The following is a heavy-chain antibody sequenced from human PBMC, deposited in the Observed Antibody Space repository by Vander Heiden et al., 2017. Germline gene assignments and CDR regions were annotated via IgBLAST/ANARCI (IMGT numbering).Heavy chain of an antibody. CDR3: ARSDAFDI. CDR1: EFTFNTHS. CDR2: ISGSATTI. V-gene: IGHV3-48*01. Sequence: EVQLVESGGALVQRGGSLRLSCAASEFTFNTHSMTWVRQAPGKGLEWVSYISGSATTIYYSDSAKGRFTISRDNAKNSLYLQMNSLTAEDTAVYYCARSDAFDIWGQGTRVTVSS. J-gene: IGHJ3*02.